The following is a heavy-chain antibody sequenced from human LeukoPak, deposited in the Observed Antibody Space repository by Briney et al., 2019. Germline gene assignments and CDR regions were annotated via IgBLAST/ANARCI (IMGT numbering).Heavy chain of an antibody. Sequence: GGSLRLSCAASGFTFSSYAMSWVRQAPGKGLEWVSAISGSAGSTYYADSVKGRFTISRDNSKNTLYLQMNSLRAEDTAVHYCARGVLGIWGSYRDYFDYWGQGTLVTVSS. CDR2: ISGSAGST. D-gene: IGHD3-16*02. V-gene: IGHV3-23*01. CDR3: ARGVLGIWGSYRDYFDY. J-gene: IGHJ4*02. CDR1: GFTFSSYA.